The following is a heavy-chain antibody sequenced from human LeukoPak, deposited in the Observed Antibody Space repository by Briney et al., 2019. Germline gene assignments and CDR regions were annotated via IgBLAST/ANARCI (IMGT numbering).Heavy chain of an antibody. CDR1: GFTFSSYE. Sequence: GGSLRLSCAASGFTFSSYEMNWVRQAPGKGLEWVSYISSSGSTIYYADSVKGRFTIPRDNAKNSLYLQMNSLRAEDTAVYYCASLPTVPEPHGYYYGMDVWGKGTTVTVSS. CDR3: ASLPTVPEPHGYYYGMDV. V-gene: IGHV3-48*03. D-gene: IGHD4-17*01. CDR2: ISSSGSTI. J-gene: IGHJ6*04.